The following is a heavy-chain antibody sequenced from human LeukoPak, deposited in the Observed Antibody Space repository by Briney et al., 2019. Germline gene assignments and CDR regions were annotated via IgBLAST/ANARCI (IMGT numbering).Heavy chain of an antibody. J-gene: IGHJ6*03. D-gene: IGHD3-3*01. V-gene: IGHV4-39*01. Sequence: SETLSLTCTVSGGSISSSSYYWGWIRQPPGKGLEWIGSIYYSGSTYYNPSLKSRVTISVDTPKNQFSLKLSSVTAADTAVYYCARVLYDFWSGYYLYMDVWGKGTTVTVSS. CDR1: GGSISSSSYY. CDR2: IYYSGST. CDR3: ARVLYDFWSGYYLYMDV.